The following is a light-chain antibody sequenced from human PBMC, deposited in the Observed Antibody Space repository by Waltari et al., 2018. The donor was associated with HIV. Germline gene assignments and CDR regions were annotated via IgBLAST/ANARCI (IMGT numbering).Light chain of an antibody. CDR2: EGS. CDR1: RSDVGSHNL. V-gene: IGLV2-23*01. J-gene: IGLJ2*01. CDR3: CSYAGSNTVV. Sequence: QSALTQPASVSGSPGQSITISCSGTRSDVGSHNLVSWYQQQPGKAPKIMIFEGSKRPSGVSDRFSGSQSGNTSSLTISGLQAEDEADYYCCSYAGSNTVVFGEGTKLTVL.